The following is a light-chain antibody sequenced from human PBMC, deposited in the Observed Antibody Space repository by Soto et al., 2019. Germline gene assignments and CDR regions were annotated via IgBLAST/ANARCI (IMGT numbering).Light chain of an antibody. CDR3: QVWDPSRDHVV. V-gene: IGLV3-21*02. CDR2: DDA. Sequence: SYFLTQPPSVSVAPGQTASIPCGGNRIESKSVHWYQQKPGQAPVLVVYDDAARPSGIPDRFSGSNSGNTATLTISRVEAVDEADYYCQVWDPSRDHVVFGGGTKLTVL. CDR1: RIESKS. J-gene: IGLJ2*01.